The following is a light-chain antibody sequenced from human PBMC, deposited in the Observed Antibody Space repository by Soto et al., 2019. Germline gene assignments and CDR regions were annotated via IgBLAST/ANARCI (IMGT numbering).Light chain of an antibody. CDR2: AAS. CDR1: QGVSRY. V-gene: IGKV1-9*01. CDR3: QQFNTYPVT. J-gene: IGKJ4*01. Sequence: IQLTQSPSSLSASVGDSVTITCRASQGVSRYLSWYQQKPGRAPILLISAASTLQSGVPARFSGSGSGTDFTLSITSLQPEDFATYYCQQFNTYPVTFGGGTKVEIK.